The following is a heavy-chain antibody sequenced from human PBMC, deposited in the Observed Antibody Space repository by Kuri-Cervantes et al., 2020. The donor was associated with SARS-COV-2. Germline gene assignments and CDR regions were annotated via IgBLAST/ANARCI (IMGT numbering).Heavy chain of an antibody. J-gene: IGHJ4*02. CDR2: IYSGGST. CDR1: GFTVSSNY. Sequence: GESLKISCAATGFTVSSNYMSWVRQAPGKGLEWVSVIYSGGSTYYADSVKGRFTISRDNAKNSLYLQMNSLRAEDTAVYYCARPYDEGPTTPNWGQGTLVTVSS. D-gene: IGHD3-22*01. V-gene: IGHV3-53*01. CDR3: ARPYDEGPTTPN.